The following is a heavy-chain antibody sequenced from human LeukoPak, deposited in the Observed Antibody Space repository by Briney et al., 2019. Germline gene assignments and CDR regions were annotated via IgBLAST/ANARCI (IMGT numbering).Heavy chain of an antibody. V-gene: IGHV1-2*06. CDR1: GYTFTGYY. CDR2: INPNSGGT. CDR3: ARWQGSMDV. Sequence: ASVKVSCKASGYTFTGYYIHWVRQAPGQGLEWMGRINPNSGGTNYAQTFQGRVTVTRDTSIRTAYMELSRLRSDDTAVYYCARWQGSMDVWGKGTTVTVSS. J-gene: IGHJ6*03.